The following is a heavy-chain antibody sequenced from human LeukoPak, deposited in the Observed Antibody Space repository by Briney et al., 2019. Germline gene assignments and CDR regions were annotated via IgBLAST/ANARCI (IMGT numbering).Heavy chain of an antibody. D-gene: IGHD6-13*01. V-gene: IGHV3-30-3*01. J-gene: IGHJ3*02. CDR1: GFTFSSYA. CDR3: ARDLGIAAADAQNAFDI. CDR2: ISYDGSNK. Sequence: GRSLRLSCAASGFTFSSYAMHWVRQAPGKGLEWVAVISYDGSNKYYADSVKGRFTISRDNSKNTLYLQMNSLRAEDTAVYYCARDLGIAAADAQNAFDIWGQGTMVTVSS.